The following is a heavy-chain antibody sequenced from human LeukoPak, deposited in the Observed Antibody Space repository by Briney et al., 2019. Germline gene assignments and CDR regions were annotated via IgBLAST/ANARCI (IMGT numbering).Heavy chain of an antibody. CDR3: AKYQFWSGYYEDFGCGLMDV. CDR1: GFTFSSYA. V-gene: IGHV3-23*01. D-gene: IGHD3-3*01. CDR2: ISGSGGST. J-gene: IGHJ6*02. Sequence: PGGSLRLSCAASGFTFSSYAMSWVRQAPGKGLEWVSAISGSGGSTYYADSVKGRFTISRDNSKNTLYLQMNSLRAEDTAVYYCAKYQFWSGYYEDFGCGLMDVWGQGTTVTVSS.